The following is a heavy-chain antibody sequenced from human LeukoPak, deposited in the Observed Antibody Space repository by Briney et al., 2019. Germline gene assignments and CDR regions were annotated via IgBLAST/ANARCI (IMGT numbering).Heavy chain of an antibody. CDR2: ISGSGGST. CDR1: GFTFSNYA. CDR3: AKIPGIAVAGMVWFDP. D-gene: IGHD6-19*01. J-gene: IGHJ5*02. V-gene: IGHV3-23*01. Sequence: GGSLRLSCAASGFTFSNYAMSWVRQAPGKGLEWVSAISGSGGSTYYADSVKGRFTISRDNSKNTLYLQVNSLRAEDTAVYYCAKIPGIAVAGMVWFDPWGQGTLVTVSS.